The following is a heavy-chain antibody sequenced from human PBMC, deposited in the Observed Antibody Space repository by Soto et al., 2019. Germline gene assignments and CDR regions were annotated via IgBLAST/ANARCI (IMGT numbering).Heavy chain of an antibody. CDR3: TKDKHWYGMDV. D-gene: IGHD1-1*01. CDR2: NYYSGNT. Sequence: ASETLSLTCTVSGGSISSGGYYWTWIRQHPGKGLEWIGSNYYSGNTYYNPSLKSRVTISLDKSKNQVSLKLSSVTAADTAVYYCTKDKHWYGMDVWGQGTTVTVSS. J-gene: IGHJ6*02. V-gene: IGHV4-39*07. CDR1: GGSISSGGYY.